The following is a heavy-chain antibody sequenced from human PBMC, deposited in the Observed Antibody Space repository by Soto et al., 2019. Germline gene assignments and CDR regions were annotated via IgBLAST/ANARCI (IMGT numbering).Heavy chain of an antibody. J-gene: IGHJ6*03. CDR3: ARGVVRGVIYAYYYMDV. D-gene: IGHD3-10*01. CDR2: ISAYNGNT. V-gene: IGHV1-18*01. Sequence: ASVKVSCKASGHTFTSYGISWVRQAPGQGLEWMGWISAYNGNTNYAQKLQGRVTMTTDTSTSTAYMELRSLRSDDTAVYYCARGVVRGVIYAYYYMDVWGKGTTVTVSS. CDR1: GHTFTSYG.